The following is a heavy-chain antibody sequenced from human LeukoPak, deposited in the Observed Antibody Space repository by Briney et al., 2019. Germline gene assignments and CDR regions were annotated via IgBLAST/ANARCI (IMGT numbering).Heavy chain of an antibody. D-gene: IGHD2-15*01. V-gene: IGHV4-61*02. CDR3: ARLKCSGTRCSSSPEC. CDR2: IYTSGST. J-gene: IGHJ4*02. CDR1: GDSITSGTYY. Sequence: PSQTLSLTCTVSGDSITSGTYYWTWIRQAAGKGLEWIGRIYTSGSTNYNPSLKSRVTISTDTSKNQFSLTLTSVTAADTAVYHCARLKCSGTRCSSSPECWGQGTLVTVSS.